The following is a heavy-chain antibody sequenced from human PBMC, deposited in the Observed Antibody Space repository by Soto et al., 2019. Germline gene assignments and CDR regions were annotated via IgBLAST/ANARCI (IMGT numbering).Heavy chain of an antibody. CDR3: ARQGFGVLHGLVDV. D-gene: IGHD3-10*01. CDR2: IYYGGSI. J-gene: IGHJ6*02. CDR1: GDSISSYY. Sequence: PSETLSLTCTVSGDSISSYYWTWIRQPPGKGLEWIAFIYYGGSINYNPSLKSRVAISVDTSKNQFSLNLNSVTAADTAVYYCARQGFGVLHGLVDVWGQGTTVTVSS. V-gene: IGHV4-59*08.